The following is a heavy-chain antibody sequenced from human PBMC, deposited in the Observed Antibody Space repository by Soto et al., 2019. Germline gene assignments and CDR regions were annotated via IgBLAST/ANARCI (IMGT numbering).Heavy chain of an antibody. J-gene: IGHJ6*02. CDR3: ARARKEHLSYSPFALDV. D-gene: IGHD2-15*01. Sequence: QVHLQQWGAGLLKPSETLSLTCSVYGGSFTDYYWTWIRQPPGKGLEWIGEISPSGSGNYNPSLRSRVPMSLDASKNQFSLTLYSAPAGDAAVYSWARARKEHLSYSPFALDVGGQGTRVPVPS. V-gene: IGHV4-34*01. CDR2: ISPSGSG. CDR1: GGSFTDYY.